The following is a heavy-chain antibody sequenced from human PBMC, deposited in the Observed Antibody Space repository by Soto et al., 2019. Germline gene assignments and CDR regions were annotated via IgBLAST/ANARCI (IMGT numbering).Heavy chain of an antibody. CDR2: INHSGST. J-gene: IGHJ5*02. D-gene: IGHD2-2*01. CDR1: GGSFSDYY. Sequence: QVQLQQWGAGLLKPSETLSLICAVYGGSFSDYYWSWIRQPPGKGLEWIGEINHSGSTNYNPSLKSRVTISVDTSKNQFSLKLSSVTAADTAVYYCARRGYCSSTSCYFVDPWGQGTPVTVSS. V-gene: IGHV4-34*01. CDR3: ARRGYCSSTSCYFVDP.